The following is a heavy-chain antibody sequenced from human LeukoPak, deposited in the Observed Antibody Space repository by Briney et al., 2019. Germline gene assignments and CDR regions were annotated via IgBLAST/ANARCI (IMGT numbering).Heavy chain of an antibody. CDR3: ARAEGTELVYYYYYMDV. V-gene: IGHV1-46*01. J-gene: IGHJ6*03. Sequence: GASVKVSCKASGYTFTSYYMHWVRQAPGQGLEWMGIINPSGGSTSYAQKLQGRVTRTTDTSTSTAYMELRSLRSDDTAVYYCARAEGTELVYYYYYMDVWSKGTTVTVSS. D-gene: IGHD1-7*01. CDR1: GYTFTSYY. CDR2: INPSGGST.